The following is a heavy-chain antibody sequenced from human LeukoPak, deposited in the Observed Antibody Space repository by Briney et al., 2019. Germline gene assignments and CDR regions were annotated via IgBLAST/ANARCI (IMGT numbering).Heavy chain of an antibody. Sequence: SCKASGGTFSSYAISWVRQAPGQGLEWVANIKQDGSEKYCVDSVKGRCTISRDNAKSSLYLQMNTLRAEDTAVYYCARSRIDYWGQGTLVTVSS. J-gene: IGHJ4*02. CDR3: ARSRIDY. CDR1: GGTFSSYA. CDR2: IKQDGSEK. V-gene: IGHV3-7*04.